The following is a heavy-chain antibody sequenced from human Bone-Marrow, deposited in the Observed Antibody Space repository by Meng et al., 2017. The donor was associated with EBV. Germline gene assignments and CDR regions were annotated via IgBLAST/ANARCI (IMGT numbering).Heavy chain of an antibody. Sequence: QLQLQQLEAGLLKPSETLSLTCDVYGVSLTSDSYLWDWIRQPPGEGMEWIGRIHYNGSTQYNPFFKSRVTISEDTSKNQFSLRLNSVTAADTAVYFCARGRSLFDYWGQGILVTVSS. CDR2: IHYNGST. CDR1: GVSLTSDSYL. J-gene: IGHJ4*02. V-gene: IGHV4-39*07. CDR3: ARGRSLFDY.